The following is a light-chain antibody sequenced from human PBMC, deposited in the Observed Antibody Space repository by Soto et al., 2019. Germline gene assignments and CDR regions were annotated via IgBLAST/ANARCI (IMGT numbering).Light chain of an antibody. CDR3: QQRSNWPRT. CDR2: DVS. J-gene: IGKJ1*01. Sequence: IVWTQSPASLSLSPGIRATLACNASQNISSYLIWYQQKPGQAPKLLIYDVSNRATGIPARFSGSGSGTDLNLTMSSLEPEDVAVYYCQQRSNWPRTFRQGTKVDIK. CDR1: QNISSY. V-gene: IGKV3-11*01.